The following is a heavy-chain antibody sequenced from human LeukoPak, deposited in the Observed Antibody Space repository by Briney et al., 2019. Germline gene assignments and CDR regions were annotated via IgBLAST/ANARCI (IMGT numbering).Heavy chain of an antibody. V-gene: IGHV3-74*01. CDR1: GFTFSSYW. J-gene: IGHJ4*02. CDR3: ASGAAAGTTDY. CDR2: INSDGSST. D-gene: IGHD6-13*01. Sequence: GGSLRLSCAASGFTFSSYWMHWVRQAPGKGLVWVSRINSDGSSTSYADSVKGRFTISRDNAKNTLYLQMNSLRAEDTAVYHCASGAAAGTTDYWGQGTLVTVSS.